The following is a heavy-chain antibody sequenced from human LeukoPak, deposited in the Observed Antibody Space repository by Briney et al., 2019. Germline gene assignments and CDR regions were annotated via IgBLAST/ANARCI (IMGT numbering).Heavy chain of an antibody. CDR3: ARDPLLPAAIRIDY. V-gene: IGHV1-2*02. Sequence: ASVKVSCKASGYTFTGYYMHWVRQAPGQGLEWMGWINLNSGGTNYAQKFQGRVTMTRDTSISTAYMELSRLRSDDTAVYYCARDPLLPAAIRIDYWGQGTLVTVSS. J-gene: IGHJ4*02. CDR1: GYTFTGYY. D-gene: IGHD2-2*02. CDR2: INLNSGGT.